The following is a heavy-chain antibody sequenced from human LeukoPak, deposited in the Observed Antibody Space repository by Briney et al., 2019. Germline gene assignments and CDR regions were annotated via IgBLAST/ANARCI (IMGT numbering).Heavy chain of an antibody. J-gene: IGHJ6*02. CDR1: GYSFTSYW. CDR2: IYPGDSDT. Sequence: GESLQISCKGSGYSFTSYWIGWVRQLPGKGLEWMGIIYPGDSDTRYSPSFQGQVTISADKSISTAYLQWSSLKASDTAMYYCARSTQLLWFGESKYGMDVWGQGTTVTVSS. V-gene: IGHV5-51*01. CDR3: ARSTQLLWFGESKYGMDV. D-gene: IGHD3-10*01.